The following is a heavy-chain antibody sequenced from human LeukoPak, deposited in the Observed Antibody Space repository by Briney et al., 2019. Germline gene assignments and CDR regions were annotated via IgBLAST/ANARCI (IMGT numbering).Heavy chain of an antibody. Sequence: PGGSLRLSCAASGFTFSSHWMHWVRQAPGKGLVWASRINSDGTSTTYADSVKGRFTISRDNAKNTLYLQMNSLRVEDTAVFHCAREGTYSNGPDYWGQGTLVTVSS. J-gene: IGHJ4*02. CDR3: AREGTYSNGPDY. V-gene: IGHV3-74*01. D-gene: IGHD3-22*01. CDR2: INSDGTST. CDR1: GFTFSSHW.